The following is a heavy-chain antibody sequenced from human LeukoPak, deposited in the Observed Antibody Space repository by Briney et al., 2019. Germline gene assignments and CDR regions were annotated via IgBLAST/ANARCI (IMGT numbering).Heavy chain of an antibody. D-gene: IGHD3-16*02. V-gene: IGHV4-31*03. CDR3: ARNHYDYVWGSYRYGHFDY. CDR1: GGSISSGGYY. J-gene: IGHJ4*02. Sequence: SQTLSLTCTVSGGSISSGGYYWSWIRQHPGKGLEWIGYIYYSGSTYYNPSLKSRVTISVDTSKNQFPLKLSSVTAADTAVYYCARNHYDYVWGSYRYGHFDYWGQGTLVTVSS. CDR2: IYYSGST.